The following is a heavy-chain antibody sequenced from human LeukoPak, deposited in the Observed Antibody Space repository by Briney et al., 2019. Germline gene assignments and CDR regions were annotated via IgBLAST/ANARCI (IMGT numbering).Heavy chain of an antibody. Sequence: SQTLSLTCTVSGGSISSGDYYWSWIRQPPGKGLEWIGYIYYSGSTYYNPSLKSRVTISLDMSKNQFSLKLSSVTAADTAVYYCAREIAVAGSAFDIWGQGTMVAASS. V-gene: IGHV4-30-4*01. D-gene: IGHD6-19*01. CDR3: AREIAVAGSAFDI. CDR1: GGSISSGDYY. CDR2: IYYSGST. J-gene: IGHJ3*02.